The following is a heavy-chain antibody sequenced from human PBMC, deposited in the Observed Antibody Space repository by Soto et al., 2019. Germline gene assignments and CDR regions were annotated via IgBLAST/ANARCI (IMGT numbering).Heavy chain of an antibody. CDR2: INHSGST. CDR3: ARGSGDYDFWSGYYYYYYGMDV. CDR1: GGSFSGYY. J-gene: IGHJ6*02. Sequence: SETLSLTCAVYGGSFSGYYWSWIRQPPGKGLEWIWEINHSGSTNYNPSLKSRVTISVDTSKNQFSLKLSSVTAADTAVYYCARGSGDYDFWSGYYYYYYGMDVGGQGTTVTVSS. V-gene: IGHV4-34*01. D-gene: IGHD3-3*01.